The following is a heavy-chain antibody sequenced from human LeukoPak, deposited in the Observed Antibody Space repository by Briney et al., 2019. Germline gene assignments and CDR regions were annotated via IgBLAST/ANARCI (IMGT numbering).Heavy chain of an antibody. Sequence: GGSLRLSCAASGFTFSSYAMSWVCQAPGKGLEWVSAISGSGGSTYYADSVKGRFTISRDNSKNTLYLQMNSLRAEDTAVYYCAKAPWFGESYFDYWGQGTLVTVSS. J-gene: IGHJ4*02. CDR3: AKAPWFGESYFDY. D-gene: IGHD3-10*01. CDR2: ISGSGGST. CDR1: GFTFSSYA. V-gene: IGHV3-23*01.